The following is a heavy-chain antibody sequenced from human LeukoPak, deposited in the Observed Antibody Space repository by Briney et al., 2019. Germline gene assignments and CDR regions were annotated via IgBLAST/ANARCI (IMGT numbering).Heavy chain of an antibody. D-gene: IGHD5-12*01. V-gene: IGHV3-21*01. J-gene: IGHJ6*02. CDR2: ISSSSSYI. CDR1: GFTFSSYS. CDR3: ARDLALLVAYGMDV. Sequence: PGGSLRLSCAASGFTFSSYSMNWVRQAPGKGLEWVSSISSSSSYIYYADSVKGRFTISRDNAKNSPYLQMNSLRAEDTAVYYCARDLALLVAYGMDVWGQGTTVTVSS.